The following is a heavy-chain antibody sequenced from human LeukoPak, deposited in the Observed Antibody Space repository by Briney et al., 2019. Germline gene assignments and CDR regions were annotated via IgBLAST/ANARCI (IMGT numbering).Heavy chain of an antibody. V-gene: IGHV1-8*03. Sequence: GASVKVSCKASGYTFTSYDINWVRQATGQGLEWMGWMNPNSGNTGYAQKFQGRVTITRNTSISTAYMELSSLRSEDTAVYYCARGGPTYYDFWSGYYTVDYWGQGTLVTVSS. J-gene: IGHJ4*02. CDR3: ARGGPTYYDFWSGYYTVDY. CDR2: MNPNSGNT. CDR1: GYTFTSYD. D-gene: IGHD3-3*01.